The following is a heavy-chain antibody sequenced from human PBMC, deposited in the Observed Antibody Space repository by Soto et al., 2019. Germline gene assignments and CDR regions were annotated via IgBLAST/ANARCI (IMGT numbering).Heavy chain of an antibody. CDR1: GGSISSSSYY. V-gene: IGHV4-39*01. Sequence: QLQLQESGPGLVKPSETLSLTCTVSGGSISSSSYYWGWIRQPPGKGLEWIGSIYYSGSTYYNPSLKSRVTISVDTSKNQFSLKLSSVTAADTAVYYCARPVLTGHYFDYWGQGTLVTVSS. D-gene: IGHD3-9*01. CDR2: IYYSGST. J-gene: IGHJ4*02. CDR3: ARPVLTGHYFDY.